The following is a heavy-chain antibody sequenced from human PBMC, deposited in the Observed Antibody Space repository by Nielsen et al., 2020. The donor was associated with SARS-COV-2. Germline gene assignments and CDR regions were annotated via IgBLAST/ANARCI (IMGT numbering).Heavy chain of an antibody. V-gene: IGHV3-33*05. J-gene: IGHJ4*02. CDR1: GFTFSSYG. CDR2: ISYDGSNK. CDR3: TRDLHDY. Sequence: GESLKISCAASGFTFSSYGMHWVRQAPGKGLEWVALISYDGSNKYYGDSVKGRFTISRDVTENSLYLQMNNLRAEDTAIYYCTRDLHDYWGQGTLVTVSS.